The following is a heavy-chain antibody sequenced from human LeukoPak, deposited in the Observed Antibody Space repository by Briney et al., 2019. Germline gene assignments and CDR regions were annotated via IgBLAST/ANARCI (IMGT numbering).Heavy chain of an antibody. J-gene: IGHJ4*02. Sequence: SVKVSCKASGYTFTSYGISWVRQAPGQGLEWMGGIIPIFGTANYAQKFQGRVTITADESTSTAYMELSSLRSEDTAVYYCARELGATIQDWGQGTLVTVSS. CDR1: GYTFTSYG. CDR2: IIPIFGTA. CDR3: ARELGATIQD. V-gene: IGHV1-69*13. D-gene: IGHD1-26*01.